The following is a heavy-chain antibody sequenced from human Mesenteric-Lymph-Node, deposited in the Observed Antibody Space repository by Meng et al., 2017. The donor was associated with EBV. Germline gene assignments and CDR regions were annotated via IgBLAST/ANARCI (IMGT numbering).Heavy chain of an antibody. CDR3: ARGEKGPIDY. CDR2: INHSGST. Sequence: QLPQWCGGLLTPSETLSLTCAVYGGSFSGNYWSWIRQPPGKGLEWIGEINHSGSTNYNPSLKSRVTISVDTSKNQFSLKLSSVTAADTAVYYCARGEKGPIDYWGQGTLVTVSS. J-gene: IGHJ4*02. CDR1: GGSFSGNY. V-gene: IGHV4-34*01.